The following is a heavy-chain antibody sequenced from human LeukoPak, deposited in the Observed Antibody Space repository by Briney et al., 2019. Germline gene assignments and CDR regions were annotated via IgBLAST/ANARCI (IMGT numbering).Heavy chain of an antibody. CDR2: IRGDNGNT. V-gene: IGHV1-18*01. J-gene: IGHJ4*02. D-gene: IGHD1-26*01. Sequence: ASVKVSCKASGYTFSNYGISWVRQAPGQGLEWVGWIRGDNGNTNYAQKLQGRVTMTTDTSTSTAYMELRSLTSDDTAVYYCAREESIGRYQFLHDSWGQGTLVTVSS. CDR1: GYTFSNYG. CDR3: AREESIGRYQFLHDS.